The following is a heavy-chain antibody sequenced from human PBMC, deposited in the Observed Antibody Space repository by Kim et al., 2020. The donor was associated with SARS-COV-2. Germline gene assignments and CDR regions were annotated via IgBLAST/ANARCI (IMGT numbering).Heavy chain of an antibody. Sequence: GGSLRLSCAASGFTFSSYGMHWVRQAPGKGLEWVAVISYDGSNKYYADSVKGRFTISRDNSKNTLYLQMNSLRAEDTAVYYCAKNKYEYSSSSADYWGQGTLVTVSS. D-gene: IGHD6-6*01. J-gene: IGHJ4*02. CDR3: AKNKYEYSSSSADY. CDR2: ISYDGSNK. CDR1: GFTFSSYG. V-gene: IGHV3-30*18.